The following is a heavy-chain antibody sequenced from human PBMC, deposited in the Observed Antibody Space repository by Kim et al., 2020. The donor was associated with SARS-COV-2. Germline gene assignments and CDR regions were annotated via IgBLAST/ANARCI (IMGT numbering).Heavy chain of an antibody. CDR1: GFTFSSYA. V-gene: IGHV3-64*02. D-gene: IGHD4-17*01. CDR2: ISSNGGST. J-gene: IGHJ4*02. Sequence: GGSLRLSCAASGFTFSSYAMHWVRQAPGKGLEYVSAISSNGGSTYYADSVKGRFTISRDNSKNTLYLQMGSLRAEDMAVYYCARKRGGYGGYFDYWGQGTLVTVSS. CDR3: ARKRGGYGGYFDY.